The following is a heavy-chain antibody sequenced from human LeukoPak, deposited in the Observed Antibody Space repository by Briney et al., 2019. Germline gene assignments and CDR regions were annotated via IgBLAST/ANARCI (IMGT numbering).Heavy chain of an antibody. CDR3: ARVPRQLLPYFDY. CDR2: FNPISGGT. V-gene: IGHV1-2*02. CDR1: GYTFDDYD. Sequence: GASVKVSCKASGYTFDDYDMHWVRQAPGQGLEWMGWFNPISGGTAYARKFQGRVTMTWDTSISTVHMELIRLTSDDTALFYCARVPRQLLPYFDYWGQGTLVTVSS. J-gene: IGHJ4*02. D-gene: IGHD2-15*01.